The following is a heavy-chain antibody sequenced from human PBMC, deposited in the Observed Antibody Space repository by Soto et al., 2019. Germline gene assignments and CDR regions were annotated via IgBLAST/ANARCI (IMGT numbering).Heavy chain of an antibody. V-gene: IGHV1-8*01. Sequence: ASVKVSCKASGYTFTSYDINWVRQATGQGLEWMGWMNPNSGNTGYAQKFQGRVTMTRNTSISTAYMELSSLRSEDTAVYYCARGSGIAARRGNWFDPWGQGTLVTVSS. CDR3: ARGSGIAARRGNWFDP. CDR1: GYTFTSYD. D-gene: IGHD6-6*01. CDR2: MNPNSGNT. J-gene: IGHJ5*02.